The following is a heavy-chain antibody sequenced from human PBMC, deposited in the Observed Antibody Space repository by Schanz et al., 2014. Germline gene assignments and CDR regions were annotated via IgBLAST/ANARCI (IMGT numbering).Heavy chain of an antibody. D-gene: IGHD4-17*01. V-gene: IGHV1-18*01. Sequence: QVQLVQSEAAVKKPGASVKVSCKASGYFFSSYGISWVRQAPGQGLEWMGCISPYNGNTKYAEKLEDRVTMTTDISTSTAYRQLRSLTSDDTAVYYCARVVRSDYLSELDFWGQGTQVIVSS. J-gene: IGHJ4*02. CDR2: ISPYNGNT. CDR3: ARVVRSDYLSELDF. CDR1: GYFFSSYG.